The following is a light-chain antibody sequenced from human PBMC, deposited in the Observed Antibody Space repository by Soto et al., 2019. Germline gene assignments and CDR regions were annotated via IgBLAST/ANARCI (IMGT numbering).Light chain of an antibody. J-gene: IGKJ1*01. CDR3: QQYVTSSPRT. Sequence: EIVFTQSPAPLSLSPGGRTTLSCRASQSVSSYLHWYQQKPGQAPRLLIYDASNRATGIPDRFSGSGSGTDFTLTITRLEPEDFAVYYCQQYVTSSPRTFGQGTKVDIK. CDR2: DAS. CDR1: QSVSSY. V-gene: IGKV3-11*01.